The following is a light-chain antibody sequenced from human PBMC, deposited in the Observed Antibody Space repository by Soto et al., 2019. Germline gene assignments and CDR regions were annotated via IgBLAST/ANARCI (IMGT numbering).Light chain of an antibody. CDR3: QQYNNWPPYT. CDR1: QSVNIN. Sequence: EIVMTQSPATLSVSPGDRATLSCRASQSVNINLAWYQQKPGQAPSLLIYGASTRAAGIPARFSGSGSGTEFTLTISSLQSEDFAVYYCQQYNNWPPYTFGQGTRLEIK. CDR2: GAS. J-gene: IGKJ2*01. V-gene: IGKV3-15*01.